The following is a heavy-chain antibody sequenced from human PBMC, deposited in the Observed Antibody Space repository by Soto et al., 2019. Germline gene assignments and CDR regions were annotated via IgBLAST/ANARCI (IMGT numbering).Heavy chain of an antibody. J-gene: IGHJ4*02. CDR3: ARKSPYGGDEGGFDY. D-gene: IGHD2-21*01. CDR1: GFTINHYE. V-gene: IGHV3-48*03. Sequence: EVQLVESGGGLVQPGGSLRLSCAVSGFTINHYEMSWVRQAPGKGLEWILYISRSGNIIYYADFANGRFTVSRDNDRNSLLLHMNTMGVDDTAVYYCARKSPYGGDEGGFDYWGPGTLVTVSS. CDR2: ISRSGNII.